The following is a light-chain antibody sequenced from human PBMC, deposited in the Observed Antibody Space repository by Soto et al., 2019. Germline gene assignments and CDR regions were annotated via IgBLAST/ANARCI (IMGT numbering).Light chain of an antibody. Sequence: IVLTQSPGTLSLSPGESANLSCRASQTVTDSYLAWYQQTPGQAPRLLIYGTSNRAAGVQNRFRGAGSGTDFTLTISRLEPEDFAVYCCQQFGGSFSFGGGTKVEI. CDR1: QTVTDSY. J-gene: IGKJ4*01. CDR3: QQFGGSFS. V-gene: IGKV3-20*01. CDR2: GTS.